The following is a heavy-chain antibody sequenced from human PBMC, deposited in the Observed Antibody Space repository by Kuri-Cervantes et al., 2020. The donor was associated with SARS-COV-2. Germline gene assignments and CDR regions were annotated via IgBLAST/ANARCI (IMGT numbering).Heavy chain of an antibody. Sequence: GGSLRLSCAASGFTFNTYSMDWVRLAPGKGLEWLAYISKGSDTIYYADSVKGRFTISRDNTRNSLSLQMNSLRAEDTAMYYCATDTAMVDCWGQGTLVTVSS. CDR1: GFTFNTYS. CDR2: ISKGSDTI. D-gene: IGHD5-18*01. V-gene: IGHV3-48*04. J-gene: IGHJ4*02. CDR3: ATDTAMVDC.